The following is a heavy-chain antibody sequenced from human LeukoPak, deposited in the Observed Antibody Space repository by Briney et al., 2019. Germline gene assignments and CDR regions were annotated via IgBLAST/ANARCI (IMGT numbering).Heavy chain of an antibody. CDR2: INHSGST. CDR1: GGSLSGYY. Sequence: PSETLSLTCAVYGGSLSGYYWSWIRQPPGKGLEWIGEINHSGSTNYNPSLKSRVTISVDTSKNQFSLKLSSVTAADTAVYYCARVPYGSGSHYKDGFDYWGQGTLVTVSS. J-gene: IGHJ4*02. CDR3: ARVPYGSGSHYKDGFDY. V-gene: IGHV4-34*01. D-gene: IGHD3-10*01.